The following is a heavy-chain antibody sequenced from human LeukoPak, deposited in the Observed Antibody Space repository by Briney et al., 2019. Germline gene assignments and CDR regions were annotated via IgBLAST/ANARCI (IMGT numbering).Heavy chain of an antibody. J-gene: IGHJ6*03. D-gene: IGHD3-3*01. V-gene: IGHV3-30*04. CDR3: ARGFSDYYYYMDV. CDR1: GFTFSSYA. Sequence: GGSLRLSCAASGFTFSSYAMHWVRQAPGKGLEWVAVISYDGSNKYYADSVKGRFTISRDNSKNTLYLQMNSLRAEDTAVYYCARGFSDYYYYMDVWGKGTTVTVSS. CDR2: ISYDGSNK.